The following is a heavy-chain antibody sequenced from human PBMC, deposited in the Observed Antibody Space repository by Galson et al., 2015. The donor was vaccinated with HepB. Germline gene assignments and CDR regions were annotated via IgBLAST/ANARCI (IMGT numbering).Heavy chain of an antibody. CDR2: ISYDGSNK. V-gene: IGHV3-30-3*01. D-gene: IGHD6-19*01. Sequence: SLRLSCAASGFTFSSYTMHWVRQAPGKGLEWVAVISYDGSNKYYADSVKGRFTISRDNSKNTLYLQLNSLRAEDTAVYYCASLMGYSSGWFGTFSSSFDSWGQGTLVTVSS. CDR3: ASLMGYSSGWFGTFSSSFDS. J-gene: IGHJ4*02. CDR1: GFTFSSYT.